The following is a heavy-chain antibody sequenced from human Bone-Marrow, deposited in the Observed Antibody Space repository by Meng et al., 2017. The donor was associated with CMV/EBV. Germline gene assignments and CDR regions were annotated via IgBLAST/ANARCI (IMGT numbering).Heavy chain of an antibody. D-gene: IGHD1-26*01. CDR1: GFTFDEYG. V-gene: IGHV3-21*01. CDR2: ISASNYR. J-gene: IGHJ4*02. CDR3: ARGIVGATADY. Sequence: GESLKISCAASGFTFDEYGMSWVRQAPGKGLECVSFISASNYRHYADSVKGRFTISRDNAKNSLYLQMNSLRADDTAVYYCARGIVGATADYWGQGILVTVSS.